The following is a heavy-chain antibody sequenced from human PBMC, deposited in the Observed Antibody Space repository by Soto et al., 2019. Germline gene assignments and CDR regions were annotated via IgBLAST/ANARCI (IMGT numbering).Heavy chain of an antibody. V-gene: IGHV5-51*01. CDR1: GYKFATYW. D-gene: IGHD1-26*01. J-gene: IGHJ4*02. Sequence: PGESLKISCEGSGYKFATYWIAWVRQMPGRGLEWMGIIYPGKSKTIYSPSFQGLVTISADTSLNTAYLQWDSLNIEDSAVYYCSGAESPDTAYFSLYWGQGTPVTVSS. CDR2: IYPGKSKT. CDR3: SGAESPDTAYFSLY.